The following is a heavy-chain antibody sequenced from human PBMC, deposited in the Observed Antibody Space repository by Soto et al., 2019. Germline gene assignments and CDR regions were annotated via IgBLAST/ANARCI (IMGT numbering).Heavy chain of an antibody. CDR1: GFTFSSYA. D-gene: IGHD4-17*01. J-gene: IGHJ4*02. CDR2: ISGSGGST. V-gene: IGHV3-23*01. Sequence: GGSLRLSCAASGFTFSSYAMSWVRQAPGKGLEWVSAISGSGGSTYYADSVKGRFTISRDNSKNTLYLQMNSLRAEDTAVYYCAKAFRASTVTSRFDYWGQGTLVTVSS. CDR3: AKAFRASTVTSRFDY.